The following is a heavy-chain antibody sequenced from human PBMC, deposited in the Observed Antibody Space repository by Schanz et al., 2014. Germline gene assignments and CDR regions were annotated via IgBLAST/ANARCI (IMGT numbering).Heavy chain of an antibody. CDR1: GYTFTNFF. V-gene: IGHV1-46*03. CDR2: INPIGGST. D-gene: IGHD3-10*01. Sequence: QVHLVQSGAEVHKPGASLKLSCKASGYTFTNFFLHWVRQAPGQGLEWMGIINPIGGSTTYAQKCRGAVTLTTDTSTDTAYLELNSLRSEDTAVYYCARGSPENMIRGELDYWGQGTLVTVSS. J-gene: IGHJ4*02. CDR3: ARGSPENMIRGELDY.